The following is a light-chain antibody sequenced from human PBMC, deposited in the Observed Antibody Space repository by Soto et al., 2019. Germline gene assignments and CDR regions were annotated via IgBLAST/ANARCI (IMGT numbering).Light chain of an antibody. CDR2: GAS. V-gene: IGKV3-15*01. CDR1: QSISDT. CDR3: QQYNKWPWT. Sequence: EIVLTQSPGTLSLSPGERVTLSFRASQSISDTIAWYQQKPGQAPRLLIYGASARATGFPARFSGSGSGTDFTLTISSLQSEDFAVYYCQQYNKWPWTFGQGTKVDIK. J-gene: IGKJ1*01.